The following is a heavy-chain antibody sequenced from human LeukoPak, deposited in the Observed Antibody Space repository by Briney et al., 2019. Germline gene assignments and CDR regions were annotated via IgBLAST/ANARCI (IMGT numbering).Heavy chain of an antibody. CDR3: AKGWAGYYDILTGYWFDY. V-gene: IGHV3-23*01. J-gene: IGHJ4*02. CDR2: ISGSGGST. D-gene: IGHD3-9*01. CDR1: GFTFNAFG. Sequence: GGSLRLSCAASGFTFNAFGMNWVRQAPGKGLEWVSAISGSGGSTYYADSVKGRFTISRDNSKNTLYLQMNSLRAEDTAVYYCAKGWAGYYDILTGYWFDYWGQGTLVTVSS.